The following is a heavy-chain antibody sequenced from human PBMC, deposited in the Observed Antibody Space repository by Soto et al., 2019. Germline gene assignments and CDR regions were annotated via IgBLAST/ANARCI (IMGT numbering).Heavy chain of an antibody. Sequence: ASVKVSCKASGYTFTSYYMHWVRQAPGQGLEWMGIINPSGGSTSYAQKFQGRVTMTRDTSTSTVYMELSSLRSEDTAVYYCARDTPYSSSWYNWFDPWGQGTLVTVSS. CDR1: GYTFTSYY. CDR2: INPSGGST. D-gene: IGHD6-13*01. J-gene: IGHJ5*02. V-gene: IGHV1-46*01. CDR3: ARDTPYSSSWYNWFDP.